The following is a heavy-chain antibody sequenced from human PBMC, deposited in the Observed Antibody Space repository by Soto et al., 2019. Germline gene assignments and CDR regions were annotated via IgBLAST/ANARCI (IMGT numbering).Heavy chain of an antibody. CDR2: IKQDGSEE. J-gene: IGHJ6*02. D-gene: IGHD3-10*01. Sequence: DVQLAASGGGLVQPGGSLRLSCVASGQTFNRYWMSWVRQAPGKGLEWVANIKQDGSEEYYVDSVKGRFTISRDNAKKSLYLQRTSLRAEDTAMYYCVRTQFDSLSFNFYGMDVWGQGTTVTVSS. CDR3: VRTQFDSLSFNFYGMDV. V-gene: IGHV3-7*03. CDR1: GQTFNRYW.